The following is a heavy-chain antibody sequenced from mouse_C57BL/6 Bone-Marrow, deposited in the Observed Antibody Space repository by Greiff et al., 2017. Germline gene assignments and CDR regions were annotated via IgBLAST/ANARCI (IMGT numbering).Heavy chain of an antibody. CDR2: IYPGSGST. V-gene: IGHV1-55*01. CDR3: ASNYYGSSYFAY. CDR1: GYTFTSYW. Sequence: QVQLQQPGAELVKPGASVKMSCKASGYTFTSYWITWVKQRPGQGLEWIGDIYPGSGSTNYNEKFKSKATLTVDTSSSTAYMQLSSLTSEDSAVYYCASNYYGSSYFAYWGQGTPVTVSA. J-gene: IGHJ2*01. D-gene: IGHD1-1*01.